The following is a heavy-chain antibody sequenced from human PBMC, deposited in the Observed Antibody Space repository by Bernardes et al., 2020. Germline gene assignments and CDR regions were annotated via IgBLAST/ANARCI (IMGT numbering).Heavy chain of an antibody. D-gene: IGHD3-16*01. V-gene: IGHV3-23*01. CDR1: GFTFSSYA. CDR3: ARHRTSAGEPDYFDY. J-gene: IGHJ4*02. CDR2: ISGSGGST. Sequence: GGSLRLSCAASGFTFSSYAMSWVRQAPGKGLEWVSAISGSGGSTYYNPSLKSRVTISVDTSKNQFSLKLSSVTAADTAVYYCARHRTSAGEPDYFDYWGQGTLVTVSS.